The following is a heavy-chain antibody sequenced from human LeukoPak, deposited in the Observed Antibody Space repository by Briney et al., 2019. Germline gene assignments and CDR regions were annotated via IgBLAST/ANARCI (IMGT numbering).Heavy chain of an antibody. CDR1: GGTFSSYA. D-gene: IGHD3-22*01. Sequence: SCKASGGTFSSYAISWVRQAPGKGLEWVSSISSSSSYIYYADSVKGRFTISRDNAKNSLYLQMNSLRAEDTAVYYCARERDYDSSGSSGPYFDYWGQGTLVTVSS. CDR2: ISSSSSYI. J-gene: IGHJ4*02. CDR3: ARERDYDSSGSSGPYFDY. V-gene: IGHV3-21*01.